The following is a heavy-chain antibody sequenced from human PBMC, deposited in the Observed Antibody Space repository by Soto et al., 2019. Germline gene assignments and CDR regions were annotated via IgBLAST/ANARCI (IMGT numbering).Heavy chain of an antibody. CDR3: ARQGGDFSSSWYTG. J-gene: IGHJ4*02. Sequence: QLQLQESGPGLVKPSETLSLTCTVSGGSISSSSYYWGWIRQPPGKGLEWIGSIYYSGSTYYNPYLKSRVTISVDTSKNQFSLKLSSVTAADTAVYYCARQGGDFSSSWYTGWGQGTLVTVSS. V-gene: IGHV4-39*01. CDR2: IYYSGST. CDR1: GGSISSSSYY. D-gene: IGHD6-13*01.